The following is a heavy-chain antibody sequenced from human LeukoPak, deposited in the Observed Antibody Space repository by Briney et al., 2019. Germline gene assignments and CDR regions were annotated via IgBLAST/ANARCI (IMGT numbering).Heavy chain of an antibody. D-gene: IGHD3-9*01. CDR2: INPNSGGT. CDR1: GYTFTGYY. J-gene: IGHJ6*03. CDR3: ARIGAYYDILTGYYLSGYMDV. Sequence: ASVKVSCKASGYTFTGYYMHWVRQAPGQGLEWMGWINPNSGGTNYAQKFQGRVTMTRDTSISTAYMELRSLRSDDTAVYYCARIGAYYDILTGYYLSGYMDVWGKGTTVTISS. V-gene: IGHV1-2*02.